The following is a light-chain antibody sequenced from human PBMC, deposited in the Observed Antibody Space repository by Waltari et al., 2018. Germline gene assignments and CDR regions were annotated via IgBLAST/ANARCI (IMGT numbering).Light chain of an antibody. CDR1: QGISSY. Sequence: IQMTQSPSSLSASVGDRVTITCRASQGISSYLAWYQQKSGKAPKLRINAASTLQSGVPSRFSGGGSGTDFTLTISSLQPEDIATYYCQQLNSYPWTFGQGTKVEIK. CDR3: QQLNSYPWT. CDR2: AAS. J-gene: IGKJ1*01. V-gene: IGKV1-9*01.